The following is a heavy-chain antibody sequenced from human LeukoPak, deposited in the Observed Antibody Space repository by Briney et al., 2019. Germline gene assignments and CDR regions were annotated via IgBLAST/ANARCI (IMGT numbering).Heavy chain of an antibody. CDR1: GGSFSGYY. J-gene: IGHJ3*02. Sequence: PSETLSLTCAVYGGSFSGYYWSWIRQPPGKGLEWIGEINHSGSTYYNPSLKSRVTISVDTSKNQFSLKLSSVTAADTAVYYCARTKTYAFDIWGQGTMVTVSS. V-gene: IGHV4-34*01. CDR3: ARTKTYAFDI. CDR2: INHSGST.